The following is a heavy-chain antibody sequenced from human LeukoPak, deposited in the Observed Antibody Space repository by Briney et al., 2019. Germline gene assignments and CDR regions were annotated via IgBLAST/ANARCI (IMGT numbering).Heavy chain of an antibody. Sequence: GGSLRLSCVASGFTFSNYAMHWVRQAPGKGLEWVAVISYDGSNKYYADSVKGRFTISRDNSKNTLYLQMNSLRAEDTAVYYCAKDGSSGWYIDYWGQGTLVTVSS. D-gene: IGHD6-19*01. J-gene: IGHJ4*02. CDR1: GFTFSNYA. CDR3: AKDGSSGWYIDY. V-gene: IGHV3-30*18. CDR2: ISYDGSNK.